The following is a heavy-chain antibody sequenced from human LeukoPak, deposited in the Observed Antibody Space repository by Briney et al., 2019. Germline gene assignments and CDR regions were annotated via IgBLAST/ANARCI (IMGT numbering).Heavy chain of an antibody. D-gene: IGHD4-11*01. J-gene: IGHJ4*02. CDR2: IDANNGDT. CDR3: ARDPSSVTLYFFDY. Sequence: ASVKISCKASGHTFRGNYIHWLRQAPGQGLEWMGWIDANNGDTKSAQKFRGRVTMSRDTSISTAYMDLSSLSPDDAAVYYCARDPSSVTLYFFDYWGQGTLVTVSS. CDR1: GHTFRGNY. V-gene: IGHV1-2*02.